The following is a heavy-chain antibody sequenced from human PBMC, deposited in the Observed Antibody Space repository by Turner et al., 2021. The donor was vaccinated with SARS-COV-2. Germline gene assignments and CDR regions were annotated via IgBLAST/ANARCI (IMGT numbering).Heavy chain of an antibody. CDR3: ARDLNYYGMDV. V-gene: IGHV3-53*04. Sequence: EVRLVESGGGLVQPGGSLRLACAGSGITVSGNYMSWVRQGPGKGLVWVSVIYGGGSTYDADAVKGLFTISKHNSKNTLYLQMNSLRAEDTAVYYCARDLNYYGMDVWGQGTTVTVSS. CDR2: IYGGGST. D-gene: IGHD3-9*01. CDR1: GITVSGNY. J-gene: IGHJ6*02.